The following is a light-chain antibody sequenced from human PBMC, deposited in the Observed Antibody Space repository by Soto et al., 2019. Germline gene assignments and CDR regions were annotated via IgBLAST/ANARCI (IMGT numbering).Light chain of an antibody. J-gene: IGKJ2*01. V-gene: IGKV1-16*01. CDR1: QGMSYD. Sequence: DIQMPQSPSSLSASIGDRVTITCRASQGMSYDLAWFQQKQGKAPKALIYATSTLRSGIPSRFSGTGSGTDFTLPSRSPQPEDFPHYYCLQYKTYAYPFGEPTKL. CDR3: LQYKTYAYP. CDR2: ATS.